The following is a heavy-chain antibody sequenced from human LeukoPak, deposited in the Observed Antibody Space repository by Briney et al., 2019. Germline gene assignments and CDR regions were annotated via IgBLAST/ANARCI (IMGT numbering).Heavy chain of an antibody. CDR2: IYYSGST. CDR1: GGSISSGGYY. J-gene: IGHJ4*02. V-gene: IGHV4-31*03. Sequence: SETLSLTCTVSGGSISSGGYYWGWIRQHPGKGLEWIGYIYYSGSTYYNPSLKSRVTKSVDTSKNQFSLKLSSVTAADTAVYYCAGPDTAMAYWGQGTLVTVSS. D-gene: IGHD5-18*01. CDR3: AGPDTAMAY.